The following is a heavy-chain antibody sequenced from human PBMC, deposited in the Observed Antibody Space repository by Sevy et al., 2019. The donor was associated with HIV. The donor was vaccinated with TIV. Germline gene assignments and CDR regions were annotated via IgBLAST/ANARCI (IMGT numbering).Heavy chain of an antibody. CDR3: ARASPEYYYGLDV. J-gene: IGHJ6*02. CDR1: GGSMSGYY. CDR2: FYYSRST. V-gene: IGHV4-59*01. Sequence: SETLSLTCTVSGGSMSGYYWSWIRQPPGKGLEWIGYFYYSRSTNYTPSLKSRVTISVDTSRNHSSLKLRSVTAADTAVYYCARASPEYYYGLDVWGHGTTVTVSS.